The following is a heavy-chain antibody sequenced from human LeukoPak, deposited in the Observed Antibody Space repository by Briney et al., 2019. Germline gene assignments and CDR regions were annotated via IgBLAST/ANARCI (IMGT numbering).Heavy chain of an antibody. V-gene: IGHV3-15*01. D-gene: IGHD1-26*01. CDR2: IKSKTDAETT. Sequence: PGGSLTFSCAASGLTFCDPWMTWVRQAPGKGLEWVGRIKSKTDAETTEYAPPVKGRFSISRDDSKDTLYLQMNSLRTEDTAVYYCTTDLLSPLEPLWGQDPRVRVSS. CDR1: GLTFCDPW. CDR3: TTDLLSPLEPL. J-gene: IGHJ1*01.